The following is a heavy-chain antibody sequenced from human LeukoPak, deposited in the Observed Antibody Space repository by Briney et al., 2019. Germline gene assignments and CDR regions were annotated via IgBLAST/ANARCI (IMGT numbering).Heavy chain of an antibody. J-gene: IGHJ4*02. CDR3: ARRGSRGYFDY. D-gene: IGHD3-16*01. Sequence: SETLSLTYTVSGGSISSSSYYWGWIRQSPGKGLEWIGSIYYSGSTYYNPPLKSRVTISVDTSKNQFSLKLSSVTAADTAVYYCARRGSRGYFDYWGQGTLVTVSS. CDR1: GGSISSSSYY. CDR2: IYYSGST. V-gene: IGHV4-39*01.